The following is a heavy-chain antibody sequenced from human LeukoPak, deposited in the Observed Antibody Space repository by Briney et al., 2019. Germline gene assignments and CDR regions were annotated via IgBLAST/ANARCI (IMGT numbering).Heavy chain of an antibody. CDR1: GGSISGSSYY. D-gene: IGHD3-22*01. V-gene: IGHV4-39*02. J-gene: IGHJ4*02. Sequence: SETLSLTCTVSGGSISGSSYYWGWIRQPPGKGLEWIGSIYYSGSTYYNPSLKSRVTISVDTSKNQFSLKLNSVTATDTAVYYCAKDRGYYPLPEFDYWGQGTLVTVSS. CDR2: IYYSGST. CDR3: AKDRGYYPLPEFDY.